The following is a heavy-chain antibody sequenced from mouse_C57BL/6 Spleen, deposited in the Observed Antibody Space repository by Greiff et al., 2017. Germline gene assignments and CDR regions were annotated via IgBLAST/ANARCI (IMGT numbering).Heavy chain of an antibody. J-gene: IGHJ4*01. D-gene: IGHD2-10*02. V-gene: IGHV1-55*01. Sequence: QVQLQQPGAELVKPGASVKMSCKASGYTFTSYWITWVKQRPGQGLEWIGDIYPGSGSTNYNEKFKSKATLTVDTSSSTAYMQLSSLTSEDSAVYYCARKPRNREDYAMDDWGQGTSVTVSS. CDR2: IYPGSGST. CDR1: GYTFTSYW. CDR3: ARKPRNREDYAMDD.